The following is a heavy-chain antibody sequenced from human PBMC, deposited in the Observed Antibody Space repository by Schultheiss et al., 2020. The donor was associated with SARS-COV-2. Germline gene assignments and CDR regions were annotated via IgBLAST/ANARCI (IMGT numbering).Heavy chain of an antibody. D-gene: IGHD3-3*01. CDR3: ARERETYFDFWSGYSDY. V-gene: IGHV3-11*06. CDR1: GFTFSDHY. J-gene: IGHJ4*02. Sequence: GGSLRLSCAASGFTFSDHYMSWIRQAPGKGLEWVSYISSSSSYTNYADSVKGRFTISRDNAKNSLYLQMNSLRAEDTAVYYCARERETYFDFWSGYSDYWGQGTLVTVSS. CDR2: ISSSSSYT.